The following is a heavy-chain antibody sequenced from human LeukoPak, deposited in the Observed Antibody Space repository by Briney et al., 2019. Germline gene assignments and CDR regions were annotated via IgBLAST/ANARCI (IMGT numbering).Heavy chain of an antibody. V-gene: IGHV4-30-2*06. CDR1: GYAITSGGFS. Sequence: SETLSLTCTVSGYAITSGGFSWNWIRQSPGKGLEWIGCIYDRGPAYYNPSLKSRFTISVGRPKNQFFLNVTSLTAADTAVYFCARSRQASGLFNSWGQGTLVVVSS. D-gene: IGHD3-10*01. J-gene: IGHJ5*01. CDR2: IYDRGPA. CDR3: ARSRQASGLFNS.